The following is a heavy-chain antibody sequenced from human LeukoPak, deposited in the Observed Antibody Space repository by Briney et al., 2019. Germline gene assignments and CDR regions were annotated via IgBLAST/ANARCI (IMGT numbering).Heavy chain of an antibody. J-gene: IGHJ4*02. V-gene: IGHV1-2*02. D-gene: IGHD2-2*01. CDR2: INPNSGGT. CDR3: ARDGIRYCSSTSCYGGFDY. CDR1: GYTFTAYY. Sequence: GASVKVSCKASGYTFTAYYMHWVRQAPGQGLEWMGWINPNSGGTNYAQKFQGRVTITADESTSTAYMELSSLRSEDTAVYYCARDGIRYCSSTSCYGGFDYWGQGTLVTVSS.